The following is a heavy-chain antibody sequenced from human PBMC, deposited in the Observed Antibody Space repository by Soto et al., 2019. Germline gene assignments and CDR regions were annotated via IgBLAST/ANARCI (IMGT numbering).Heavy chain of an antibody. CDR3: ARAVGVVAATGSGMDV. Sequence: QVQLQESGPGLVKPSQTLSLTCTVSGGSISSGGYYWSWIRQHPGKGLEWIGYIYYSGSTYYNPSLKGRVTISVDTSKNQVSLKLSSVTAADTAVYYCARAVGVVAATGSGMDVWGQGTTVTVSS. D-gene: IGHD2-15*01. V-gene: IGHV4-31*03. J-gene: IGHJ6*02. CDR2: IYYSGST. CDR1: GGSISSGGYY.